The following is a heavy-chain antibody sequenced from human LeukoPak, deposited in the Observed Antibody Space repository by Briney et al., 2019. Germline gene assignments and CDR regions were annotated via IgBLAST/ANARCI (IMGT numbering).Heavy chain of an antibody. CDR3: ARAVAGTFGGYPFYYGMDV. V-gene: IGHV3-13*01. CDR2: IGTAGDT. CDR1: GFTFSSYD. D-gene: IGHD3-16*01. J-gene: IGHJ6*02. Sequence: PGGSLRLSCAASGFTFSSYDMHWVRQATGKGLEWVSAIGTAGDTYYPGSVEGRFTISRENAKNSLYLQMNSLRAEDTAVYYCARAVAGTFGGYPFYYGMDVWGQGTTVTVSS.